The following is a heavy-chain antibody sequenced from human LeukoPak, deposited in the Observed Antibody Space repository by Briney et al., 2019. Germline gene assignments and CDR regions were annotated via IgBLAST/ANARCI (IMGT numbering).Heavy chain of an antibody. CDR2: ISESGSAI. J-gene: IGHJ4*02. V-gene: IGHV3-48*03. CDR3: ARDAAAVALYYFDY. CDR1: GFTFSSYE. D-gene: IGHD6-19*01. Sequence: GGSLRLSCAASGFTFSSYEMNWVRLAPGKGLEWVSYISESGSAIYYADSVKGRFTISRDNAKNSLYLQMNSLRAGDTALYYCARDAAAVALYYFDYWGQGTLVTVSS.